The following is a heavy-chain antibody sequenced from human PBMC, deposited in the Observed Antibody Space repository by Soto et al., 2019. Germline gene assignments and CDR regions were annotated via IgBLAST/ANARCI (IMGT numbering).Heavy chain of an antibody. CDR2: INHSGST. CDR1: GGSFSGYC. CDR3: ARGNDFWSGDGMDV. J-gene: IGHJ6*02. D-gene: IGHD3-3*01. Sequence: PSETLSLTCAVYGGSFSGYCWSWIRQPPGKGLEWIGEINHSGSTNYNPSLKSRVTISVDTSKNQFSLKLSSVTAADTAVYYCARGNDFWSGDGMDVWGQGTTVTVSS. V-gene: IGHV4-34*01.